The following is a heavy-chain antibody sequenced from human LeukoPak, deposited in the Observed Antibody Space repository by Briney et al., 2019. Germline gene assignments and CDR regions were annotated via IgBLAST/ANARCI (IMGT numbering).Heavy chain of an antibody. CDR1: GFTFTKCA. Sequence: PGGSLRLSCVASGFTFTKCAMSWIRQAPGKGLEWVAIITATGDTAYYADSVKGRFTISRDNSKNTLYLQMNSLRAEDTAVYYCAKDQPSLYYYDSSGYYYFDYWGQGTLVTVSS. J-gene: IGHJ4*02. D-gene: IGHD3-22*01. V-gene: IGHV3-23*01. CDR3: AKDQPSLYYYDSSGYYYFDY. CDR2: ITATGDTA.